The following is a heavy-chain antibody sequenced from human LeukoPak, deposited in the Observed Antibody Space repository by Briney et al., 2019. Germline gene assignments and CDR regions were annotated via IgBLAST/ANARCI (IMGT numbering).Heavy chain of an antibody. D-gene: IGHD6-19*01. V-gene: IGHV3-23*01. CDR2: ITVDVGAP. CDR1: GVTFITFA. J-gene: IGHJ4*02. Sequence: PGGPLRPSLAPSGVTFITFASTGFAEPPGKGREGASTITVDVGAPYYAGSVKGRFTISRDNSRDKLYLQMRSLRADDTAIYYCXTDAPLSGTRSGWSGNSLEYWGQGILVTVSS. CDR3: XTDAPLSGTRSGWSGNSLEY.